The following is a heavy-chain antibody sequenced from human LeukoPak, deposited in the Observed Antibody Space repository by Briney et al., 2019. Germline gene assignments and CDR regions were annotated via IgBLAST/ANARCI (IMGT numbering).Heavy chain of an antibody. CDR3: AREVKTASHTWWFDV. CDR1: GFTDGSHE. CDR2: IGTSGSAM. D-gene: IGHD2-21*02. Sequence: GGSLRLSCAASGFTDGSHEMNWVRQTPGKGLEWVAYIGTSGSAMYYADSVKGRFTISRDNARDSLYLQMNSLRAEDTAVYYCAREVKTASHTWWFDVWGQGTLVTVSS. J-gene: IGHJ5*02. V-gene: IGHV3-48*03.